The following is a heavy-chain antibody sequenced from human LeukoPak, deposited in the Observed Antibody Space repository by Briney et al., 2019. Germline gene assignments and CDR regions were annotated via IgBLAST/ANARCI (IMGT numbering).Heavy chain of an antibody. CDR3: ARDGVVGISSWFSFFDY. J-gene: IGHJ4*02. V-gene: IGHV3-30*04. D-gene: IGHD3-22*01. Sequence: HPGRSLRLSCAASGFTFSSYAMHWVRQAPGKGLEWVAVISSDGSSKYYADSVKGRFTISRDNSKNTLFVQMNSLRVEDTAVYYCARDGVVGISSWFSFFDYWGQGILVTVSS. CDR2: ISSDGSSK. CDR1: GFTFSSYA.